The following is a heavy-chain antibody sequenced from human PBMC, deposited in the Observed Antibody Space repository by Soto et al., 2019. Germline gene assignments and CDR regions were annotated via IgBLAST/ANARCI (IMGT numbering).Heavy chain of an antibody. J-gene: IGHJ6*02. CDR1: GFIFKNYG. V-gene: IGHV3-30-3*01. CDR2: ISYDGSDK. Sequence: QVQLVESGGGVVQPGRSLRLSCAASGFIFKNYGLDWVRQAPGKGLEWVAVISYDGSDKYYADSVKGRFTISRDNSRNXLYLQMNSLRAEDTAVYYCARPSTGSGSYGGGMDVWGQGTTVTVSS. D-gene: IGHD3-10*01. CDR3: ARPSTGSGSYGGGMDV.